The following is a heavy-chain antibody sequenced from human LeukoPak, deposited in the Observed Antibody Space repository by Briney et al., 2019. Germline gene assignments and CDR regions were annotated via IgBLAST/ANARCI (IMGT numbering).Heavy chain of an antibody. J-gene: IGHJ4*02. CDR3: AIRAYSYEYFDF. Sequence: GASLQISCKGSGYTFTNSWIGWVRQPPGKGLEWMGSIYPGDSDTRYNPSFQGQVTISVDKSISTAYLQWSSLQASNAAMYYCAIRAYSYEYFDFWGQGTLVTVSS. V-gene: IGHV5-51*01. D-gene: IGHD5-18*01. CDR1: GYTFTNSW. CDR2: IYPGDSDT.